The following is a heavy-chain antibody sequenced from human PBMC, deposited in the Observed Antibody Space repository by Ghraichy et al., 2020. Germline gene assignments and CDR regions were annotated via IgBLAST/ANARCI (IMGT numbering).Heavy chain of an antibody. D-gene: IGHD3-10*01. CDR1: GFTFSSYA. CDR3: AKGAMVRGVIKSGWFDP. CDR2: ISGSGGST. Sequence: GGSLRLSCAASGFTFSSYAMSWVRQAPGKGLEWVSAISGSGGSTYYADSVKGRFTISRDNSKNTLYLQMNSLRAEDTAVYYCAKGAMVRGVIKSGWFDPWGQGTLVTVSS. V-gene: IGHV3-23*01. J-gene: IGHJ5*02.